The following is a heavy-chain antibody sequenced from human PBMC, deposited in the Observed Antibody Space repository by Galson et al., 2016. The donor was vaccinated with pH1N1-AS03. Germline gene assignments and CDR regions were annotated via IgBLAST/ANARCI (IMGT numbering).Heavy chain of an antibody. V-gene: IGHV3-11*01. J-gene: IGHJ4*02. Sequence: CAASGFTFSDYYMSWIRQAPGKGLEWISCITSSGGSGPTIYYADSVKGRFTISRDNAKNSLYPQMNSLRADDTAVYYCARGWYDIWTGYLVDPFDYWGQGALVTVSS. CDR3: ARGWYDIWTGYLVDPFDY. CDR2: ITSSGGSGPTI. D-gene: IGHD3-9*01. CDR1: GFTFSDYY.